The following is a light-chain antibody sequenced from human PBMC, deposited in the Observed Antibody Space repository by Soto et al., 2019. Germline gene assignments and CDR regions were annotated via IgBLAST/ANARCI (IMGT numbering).Light chain of an antibody. Sequence: DVPMTQSPSSLSASLGDRVTITCRASQSISSYLNWYQQKPGKAPKLLIYAASSLQSGVPSRFSGSGSGTDFTLTISSLQPEDFATYYCQQSYSTPPTFGQGTKLEIK. CDR1: QSISSY. CDR3: QQSYSTPPT. CDR2: AAS. V-gene: IGKV1-39*01. J-gene: IGKJ2*01.